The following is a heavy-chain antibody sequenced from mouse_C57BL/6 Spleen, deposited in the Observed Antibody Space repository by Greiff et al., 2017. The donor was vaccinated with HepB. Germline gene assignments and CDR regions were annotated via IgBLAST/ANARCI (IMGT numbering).Heavy chain of an antibody. CDR1: GYSITSGYY. D-gene: IGHD2-4*01. V-gene: IGHV3-6*01. CDR2: ISYDGSN. J-gene: IGHJ2*01. CDR3: ARGSYDYPFDY. Sequence: EVQLQESGPGLVKPSQSLSLTCSVTGYSITSGYYWNWIRQFPGNKLEWMGYISYDGSNNYNPSLKNRISITRDTSKNQFFLKLNSVTTEDTATYYCARGSYDYPFDYWGQGTTLTVSS.